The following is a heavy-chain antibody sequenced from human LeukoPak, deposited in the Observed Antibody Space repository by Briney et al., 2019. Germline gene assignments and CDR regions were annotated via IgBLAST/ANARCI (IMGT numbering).Heavy chain of an antibody. J-gene: IGHJ5*02. D-gene: IGHD2-15*01. CDR2: IYTSGST. CDR1: GGSISSYY. V-gene: IGHV4-4*07. CDR3: ARGVAALRNNWFDP. Sequence: SETLSLTCTVSGGSISSYYWSWIRQPAGKGLEWIGRIYTSGSTNYSPSLKSRVTMSVDTPKNQLSLKLSSVTAADTAVYYCARGVAALRNNWFDPWGQGTLVTVSS.